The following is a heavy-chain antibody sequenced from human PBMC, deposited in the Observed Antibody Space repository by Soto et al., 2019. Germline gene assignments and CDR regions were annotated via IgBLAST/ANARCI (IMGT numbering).Heavy chain of an antibody. CDR2: IYYSGST. D-gene: IGHD6-13*01. CDR3: ASPAIAAAGGFDY. CDR1: GGSISSSSYY. V-gene: IGHV4-39*01. J-gene: IGHJ4*02. Sequence: QLQLQESGPGLVKPSETLSLTCTVSGGSISSSSYYWGWIRQPPGKGLEWIGSIYYSGSTYYNPSLKSRVTISVDTSKNQFSLKLSSVTAADTAVYYCASPAIAAAGGFDYWGQGTLVTVSA.